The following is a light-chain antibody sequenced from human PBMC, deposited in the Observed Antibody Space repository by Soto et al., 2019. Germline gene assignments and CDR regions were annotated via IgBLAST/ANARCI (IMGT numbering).Light chain of an antibody. CDR3: QTWGLGIRG. CDR2: VNSDGSH. J-gene: IGLJ2*01. CDR1: SGHSSNA. Sequence: QSVLTQSPSASASLGASVKLTCTLSSGHSSNAIAWHQQQPEKGPRFLMKVNSDGSHTKGDGIPDRFSGSSSGAERYLTISSRQSEDEADDYCQTWGLGIRGFGGGTKLTV. V-gene: IGLV4-69*01.